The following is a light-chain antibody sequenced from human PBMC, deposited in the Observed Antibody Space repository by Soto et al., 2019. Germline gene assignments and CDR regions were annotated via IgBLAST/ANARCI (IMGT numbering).Light chain of an antibody. CDR3: QQYYSRPLT. V-gene: IGKV4-1*01. CDR2: WAS. J-gene: IGKJ4*01. CDR1: QSVLLNSHHNNY. Sequence: DIVMTQSPDSLAVSLGERATINCKSSQSVLLNSHHNNYLAWYQQKPGQPPKLLIYWASTRESGVPDRFSGSGSGTDFTPTISSLRAEVVAVYYCQQYYSRPLTFGGGTKVEIK.